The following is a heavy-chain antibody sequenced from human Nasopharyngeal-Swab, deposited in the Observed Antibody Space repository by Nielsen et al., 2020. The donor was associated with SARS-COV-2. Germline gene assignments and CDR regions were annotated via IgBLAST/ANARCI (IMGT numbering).Heavy chain of an antibody. D-gene: IGHD2-8*02. CDR2: ISGSGGST. CDR3: AKDTSLVGATFDY. J-gene: IGHJ4*02. V-gene: IGHV3-23*01. Sequence: GESLKISCEVSGFTFSDYYMSWIRQAPGKGLEWVSAISGSGGSTYYADSVKGRFTISRDNSKNTLYLQMNSLRAEDTAVYYCAKDTSLVGATFDYWGQGTLVTVSS. CDR1: GFTFSDYY.